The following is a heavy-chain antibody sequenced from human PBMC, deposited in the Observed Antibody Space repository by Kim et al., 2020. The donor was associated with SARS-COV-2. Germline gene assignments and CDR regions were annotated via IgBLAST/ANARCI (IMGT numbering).Heavy chain of an antibody. Sequence: ASVKVSCKASGYTFTGYYMHWVRQAPGQGLEGMGWINPNSGGTNYAQKFQGWVTMTRDTSISTAYMELSRLRSDDTAVYYCARDSARYGSGSYSSWFDPWGQGTLVTVSS. CDR3: ARDSARYGSGSYSSWFDP. CDR1: GYTFTGYY. CDR2: INPNSGGT. J-gene: IGHJ5*02. V-gene: IGHV1-2*04. D-gene: IGHD3-10*01.